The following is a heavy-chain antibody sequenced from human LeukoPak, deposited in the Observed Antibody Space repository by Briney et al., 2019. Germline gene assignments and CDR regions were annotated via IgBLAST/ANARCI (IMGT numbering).Heavy chain of an antibody. CDR3: ARERDGGNVDY. J-gene: IGHJ4*02. Sequence: KPSETLSLTCTVSGGSISSYYWSWIRQPPGKGLEWIGYIYYSGSTNYNPSLKSRVTISVDTSKNQFSLKLSSVTAADTAVYYCARERDGGNVDYWGQGTLATVSS. V-gene: IGHV4-59*01. CDR2: IYYSGST. CDR1: GGSISSYY. D-gene: IGHD4-23*01.